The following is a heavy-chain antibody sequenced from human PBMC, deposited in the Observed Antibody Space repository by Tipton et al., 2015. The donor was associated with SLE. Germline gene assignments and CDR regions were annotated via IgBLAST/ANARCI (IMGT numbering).Heavy chain of an antibody. CDR1: GGSISSSSYY. J-gene: IGHJ4*02. CDR3: ARPQIKDGYYFDY. V-gene: IGHV4-39*07. CDR2: IYYSGST. Sequence: TLSLTCTVSGGSISSSSYYWGWIRQPPGKGLEWIGGIYYSGSTYSNPSLKSRVTISVDTSKNQFSLKLSSVTAADTAVYYCARPQIKDGYYFDYWGQGTLVTVSS. D-gene: IGHD3-10*01.